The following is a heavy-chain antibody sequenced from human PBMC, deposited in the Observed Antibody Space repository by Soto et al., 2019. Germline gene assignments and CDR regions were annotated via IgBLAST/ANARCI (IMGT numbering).Heavy chain of an antibody. J-gene: IGHJ4*02. V-gene: IGHV4-39*02. D-gene: IGHD4-17*01. CDR1: GVSISSSSYY. CDR3: AREDNYGDYISFDY. Sequence: SETLSLTCTVSGVSISSSSYYWGWIRRPPGKGLEWIGSIYYSGSTYYNPSLKSRVTISVDTSKNQFSLKLSSVTAADTAVYYCAREDNYGDYISFDYWGQGTLVTVSS. CDR2: IYYSGST.